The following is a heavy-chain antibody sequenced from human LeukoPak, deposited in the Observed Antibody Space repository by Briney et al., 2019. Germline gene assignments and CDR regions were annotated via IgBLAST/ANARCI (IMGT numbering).Heavy chain of an antibody. V-gene: IGHV3-23*01. J-gene: IGHJ6*02. CDR1: GFTFTNYA. Sequence: GGSLRLSCAASGFTFTNYAMNWVRQAPGKGLEWLSAISSSGGTTCYADSVKGRFTISRDNSRNTLYLQTNSLRVADTAVYFCTKVRLSNLYYYYGMDVWGQGTTVTVSS. CDR3: TKVRLSNLYYYYGMDV. D-gene: IGHD2-21*02. CDR2: ISSSGGTT.